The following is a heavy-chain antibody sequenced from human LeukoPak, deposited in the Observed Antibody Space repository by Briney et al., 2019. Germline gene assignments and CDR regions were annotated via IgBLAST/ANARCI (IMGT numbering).Heavy chain of an antibody. CDR2: INHSGIF. J-gene: IGHJ3*02. Sequence: SETLSLTCTVYGGSFNRYLYSWIRQPPGKGLEWIGEINHSGIFDYNPSLKSRVTISVDTSKKQFSLTLTSVTAADTSVYYCAGQTGPTFEIWGQGTMVTVSS. CDR3: AGQTGPTFEI. V-gene: IGHV4-34*01. D-gene: IGHD3-9*01. CDR1: GGSFNRYL.